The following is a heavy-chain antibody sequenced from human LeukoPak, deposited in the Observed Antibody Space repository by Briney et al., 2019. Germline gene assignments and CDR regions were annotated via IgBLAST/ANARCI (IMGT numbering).Heavy chain of an antibody. CDR3: ARDRVSGNPYSFDY. J-gene: IGHJ4*02. Sequence: SVKVSCKASGGTFISYTISWVRQAPGQGLEWMGRIIPILGIANYAQKFQGRVTITADKSTSTAYMELSSLRSEDTAVYYCARDRVSGNPYSFDYWGQGTLVTVSS. D-gene: IGHD1-26*01. V-gene: IGHV1-69*04. CDR1: GGTFISYT. CDR2: IIPILGIA.